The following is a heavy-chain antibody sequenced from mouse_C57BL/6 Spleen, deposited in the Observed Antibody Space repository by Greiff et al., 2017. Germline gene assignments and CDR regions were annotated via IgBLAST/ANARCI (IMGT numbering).Heavy chain of an antibody. D-gene: IGHD2-12*01. CDR1: GYSFTSYY. J-gene: IGHJ4*01. Sequence: QVHVKQSGPELVKPGASVKISCKASGYSFTSYYIHWVKQRPGQGLEWIGWIYPGSGNTKYNEKFKGKATLTADTSSSTAYMQLSSLTSEDSAVYYCARYDTTDYAMDYWGQGTSVTVSS. CDR3: ARYDTTDYAMDY. V-gene: IGHV1-66*01. CDR2: IYPGSGNT.